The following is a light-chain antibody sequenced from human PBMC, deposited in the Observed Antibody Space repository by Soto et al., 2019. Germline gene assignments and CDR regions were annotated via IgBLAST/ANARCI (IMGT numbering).Light chain of an antibody. J-gene: IGKJ4*01. CDR3: QYRGLWPPGAS. CDR2: DAS. CDR1: QSINNY. Sequence: EIVLTQSPVTLSLSPGERATLSCRASQSINNYLAWYQQKPGHPPRLLIYDASNRATAIPVRFSGSGSGTDFTLTNSSLEPEDSAVYYCQYRGLWPPGASVGGGTKVEIK. V-gene: IGKV3-11*01.